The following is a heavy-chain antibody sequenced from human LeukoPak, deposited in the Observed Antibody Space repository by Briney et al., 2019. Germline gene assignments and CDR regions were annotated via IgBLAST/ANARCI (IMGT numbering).Heavy chain of an antibody. CDR3: AKDLGGTGAAFDI. V-gene: IGHV3-23*01. CDR2: ISASGDST. CDR1: GFTFSSYA. J-gene: IGHJ3*02. D-gene: IGHD1-1*01. Sequence: PGGSLRLSCAASGFTFSSYAMSWVRQAPGKGLEWVSSISASGDSTYYADSVKGRFTISRDNSKNTLYLQMNSLRAEDTAVYYCAKDLGGTGAAFDIWGQGTMVTVSS.